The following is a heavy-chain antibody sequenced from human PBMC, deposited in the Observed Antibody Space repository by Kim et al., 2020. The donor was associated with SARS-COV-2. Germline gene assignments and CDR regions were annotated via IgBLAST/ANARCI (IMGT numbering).Heavy chain of an antibody. CDR2: ISGGGGST. J-gene: IGHJ4*02. D-gene: IGHD3-10*01. V-gene: IGHV3-23*01. CDR1: GFTFTTYA. Sequence: GGSLRLSCVASGFTFTTYAMNWVRQAPGKGLEWVSGISGGGGSTYYADSVKGRFTISRDSSKNTLYLQMNSLRAEDTAVYYCAKELRGTPQTTAGDFFDSWGQGTLVTVSS. CDR3: AKELRGTPQTTAGDFFDS.